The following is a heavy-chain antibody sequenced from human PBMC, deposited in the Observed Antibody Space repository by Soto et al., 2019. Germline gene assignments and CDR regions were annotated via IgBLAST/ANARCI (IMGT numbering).Heavy chain of an antibody. Sequence: QVQLVQSGAEVKKPGSSVKVSCKASGGTFSSYAISWVRQAPGQGLGWMGGIIPIFGTANYAQKFQGRVTITADESTSTAYMELSSLRSEDTAVYYCARVRASQYDFWSGYYGPYWYFDLWGRGTLVTVSS. D-gene: IGHD3-3*01. CDR1: GGTFSSYA. J-gene: IGHJ2*01. CDR3: ARVRASQYDFWSGYYGPYWYFDL. V-gene: IGHV1-69*01. CDR2: IIPIFGTA.